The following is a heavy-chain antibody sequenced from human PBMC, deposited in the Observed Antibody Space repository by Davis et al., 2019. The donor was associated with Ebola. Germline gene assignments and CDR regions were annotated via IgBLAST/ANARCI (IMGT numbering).Heavy chain of an antibody. CDR2: IYYSGGT. CDR3: TKEDIVVSGYAFDI. V-gene: IGHV4-39*02. J-gene: IGHJ3*02. D-gene: IGHD2-2*01. CDR1: GGFITSNSYY. Sequence: SETLSLTCTVPGGFITSNSYYGGWIRQPPGRGLEWVGSIYYSGGTYYNPSRKSRVTISVDTSKNQFSLTLSSVTAAVTAVYYCTKEDIVVSGYAFDIWGQGTMVTVSS.